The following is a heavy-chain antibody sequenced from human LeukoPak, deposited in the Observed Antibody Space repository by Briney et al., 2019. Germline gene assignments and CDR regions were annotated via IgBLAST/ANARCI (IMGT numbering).Heavy chain of an antibody. V-gene: IGHV3-15*01. CDR3: TTDLLDY. Sequence: GGSLRLSCAASGFTVSTAGFTFNNAWMSWVRQAPGKGLEWVGRIKSKSDSGTTDYGAPVKGRFTFSRDDSKNTVYLQMNSLKSEDTAVYYCTTDLLDYWGQGTLVTVSS. CDR2: IKSKSDSGTT. J-gene: IGHJ4*02. CDR1: GFTVSTAGFTFNNAW.